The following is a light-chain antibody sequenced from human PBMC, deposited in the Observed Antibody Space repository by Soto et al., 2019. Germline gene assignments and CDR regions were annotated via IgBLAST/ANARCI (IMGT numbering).Light chain of an antibody. J-gene: IGKJ1*01. V-gene: IGKV1-5*01. CDR3: QQYNSYAWT. CDR2: DAS. Sequence: DIQMTQSPSTLSASLGDRGTITCRASQSISSWLAWDQQKPGKAPKLLIYDASSLESGVPSRFSGSGSGTEFTLTISSLQPDDFATYYCQQYNSYAWTFGQGTKV. CDR1: QSISSW.